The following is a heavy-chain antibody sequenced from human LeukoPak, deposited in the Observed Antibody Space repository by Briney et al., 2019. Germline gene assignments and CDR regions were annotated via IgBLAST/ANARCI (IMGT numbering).Heavy chain of an antibody. CDR3: ARGFVRYTIFGVVITDYYYYGMDV. CDR1: GFTVSSNY. J-gene: IGHJ6*02. V-gene: IGHV3-7*01. D-gene: IGHD3-3*01. Sequence: PSGGSLRLSCAASGFTVSSNYMSWVRQAPGKGLEWVANIREDGSEKYYADSVKGRFTISRDNAKNSMFLQLNSLRVEDTAVYYCARGFVRYTIFGVVITDYYYYGMDVWGQGTTVTVSS. CDR2: IREDGSEK.